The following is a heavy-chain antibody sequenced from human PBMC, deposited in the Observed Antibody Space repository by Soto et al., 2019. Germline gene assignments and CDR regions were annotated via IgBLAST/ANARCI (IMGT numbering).Heavy chain of an antibody. CDR3: ARESEAITSNFDY. Sequence: EVQLVESGGGLVKPGGSLRLSCAGSGFIFTRYSMNWVRQAPGKGVEWFSSISSTTNYIYYGDSMKGRFTISRDNAKNSLYLEMNSLRAEVTAVYYCARESEAITSNFDYWGKGTLVTVSS. V-gene: IGHV3-21*03. J-gene: IGHJ4*02. CDR2: ISSTTNYI. CDR1: GFIFTRYS.